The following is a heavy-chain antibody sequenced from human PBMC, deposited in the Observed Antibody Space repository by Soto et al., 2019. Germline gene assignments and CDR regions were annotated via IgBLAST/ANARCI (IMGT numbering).Heavy chain of an antibody. CDR2: ISYDGSNK. CDR3: AKDRSLEYYYYYGMDV. J-gene: IGHJ6*02. V-gene: IGHV3-30*18. D-gene: IGHD1-1*01. Sequence: PGGSLRLSCAASGFTFSSYGIHWGRQAPGKGLEWVAVISYDGSNKYYADSVKGRFTISRDNSKNTLYLQMNSLRAEDTAVYYCAKDRSLEYYYYYGMDVWGQGTTVTVSS. CDR1: GFTFSSYG.